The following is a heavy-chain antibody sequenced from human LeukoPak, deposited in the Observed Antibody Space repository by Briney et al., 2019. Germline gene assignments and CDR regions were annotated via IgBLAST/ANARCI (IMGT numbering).Heavy chain of an antibody. Sequence: GGSLRLSCAASGFTFINYAMSWVRQAPGMGLEWVSGISGGSDGTYYADSVKGRFTISRDNSKNTLYLQMNSLRAEDTAIYYCAKVYRYYDSSCQHWGQGTLVTVSS. CDR1: GFTFINYA. CDR3: AKVYRYYDSSCQH. V-gene: IGHV3-23*01. CDR2: ISGGSDGT. D-gene: IGHD3-22*01. J-gene: IGHJ1*01.